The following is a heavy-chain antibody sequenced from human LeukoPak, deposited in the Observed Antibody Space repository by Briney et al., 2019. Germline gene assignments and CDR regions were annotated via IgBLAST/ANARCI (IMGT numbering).Heavy chain of an antibody. CDR1: GGSISSGGYY. V-gene: IGHV4-31*03. Sequence: SETLSLTCSVSGGSISSGGYYWSWIRQHPGKGLEWIGYIYYSGSTYYNPSLKSRVTISVDTSKNQFSLKLSSVTAADTAVYYCAREAMNYGMDVWGQGTTVTVSS. CDR3: AREAMNYGMDV. D-gene: IGHD2-2*01. J-gene: IGHJ6*02. CDR2: IYYSGST.